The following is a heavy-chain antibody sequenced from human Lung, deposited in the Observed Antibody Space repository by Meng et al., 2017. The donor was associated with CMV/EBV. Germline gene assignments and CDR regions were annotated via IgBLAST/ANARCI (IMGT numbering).Heavy chain of an antibody. CDR2: MYYSGST. D-gene: IGHD6-13*01. Sequence: GSXRLXCTVSGDSMNNYYWNWIRQPPGKGLEWIGYMYYSGSTNYNPSLKSRVTISVDTSKNQFSLILSSVTAADTAVYYCARGGRGAAAGQDYWGQGTLVTVDS. CDR1: GDSMNNYY. V-gene: IGHV4-59*01. CDR3: ARGGRGAAAGQDY. J-gene: IGHJ4*02.